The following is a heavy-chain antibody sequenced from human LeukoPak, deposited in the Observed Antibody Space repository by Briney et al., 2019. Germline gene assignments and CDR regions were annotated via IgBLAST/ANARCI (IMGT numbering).Heavy chain of an antibody. CDR2: ISAYNGNT. CDR1: GYTFTSYG. Sequence: GASVKVSCKASGYTFTSYGISWVRQAPGQGLEWMGWISAYNGNTDYAQKLQGRVTMTTDTSTSTAYMELRSLRSDDTAVYYCARVLGYDSSGYYSDYWGQGTLVTVSS. V-gene: IGHV1-18*01. D-gene: IGHD3-22*01. CDR3: ARVLGYDSSGYYSDY. J-gene: IGHJ4*02.